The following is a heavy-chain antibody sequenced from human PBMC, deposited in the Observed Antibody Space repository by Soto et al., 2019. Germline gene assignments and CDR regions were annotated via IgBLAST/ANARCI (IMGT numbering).Heavy chain of an antibody. CDR1: GFTFSSYA. J-gene: IGHJ2*01. Sequence: GGSLRLSCAASGFTFSSYAMSWVRQAPGKGLEWVSAISGSGGSTYYADSVKGRFTISRDNSKNTLYLQMNSLRAEDTAVYYCAKEGSIAAAGNWYFDLWGRGTLVTVSS. CDR2: ISGSGGST. V-gene: IGHV3-23*01. D-gene: IGHD6-13*01. CDR3: AKEGSIAAAGNWYFDL.